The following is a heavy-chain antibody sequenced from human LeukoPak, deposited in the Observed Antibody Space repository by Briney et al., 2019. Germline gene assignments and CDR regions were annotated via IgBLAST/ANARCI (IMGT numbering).Heavy chain of an antibody. Sequence: SETLSLTCTVSGGSISSRGYYWGWIPQPPGKGLEWIASIYYSGSTYSTPSLNSRVTISVDTSKNQLSLRLSSLTAADTAVYYCARHEYSGSYYGLSWFDPWGQGTLVTVSS. CDR3: ARHEYSGSYYGLSWFDP. D-gene: IGHD1-26*01. J-gene: IGHJ5*02. CDR2: IYYSGST. CDR1: GGSISSRGYY. V-gene: IGHV4-39*01.